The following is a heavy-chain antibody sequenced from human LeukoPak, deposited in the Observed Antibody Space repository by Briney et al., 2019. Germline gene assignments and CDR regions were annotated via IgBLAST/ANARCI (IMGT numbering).Heavy chain of an antibody. CDR3: ARGDFDY. D-gene: IGHD3-16*01. V-gene: IGHV3-13*01. Sequence: GGSLRLSCAASGFTFSSYSMNWVRQATGKGLEWVSAIGTAGDTYYPGSVKGRFTISRENAKNSLYLQMNSLRAGDTAVYYCARGDFDYWGQGTLVTVSS. CDR1: GFTFSSYS. J-gene: IGHJ4*02. CDR2: IGTAGDT.